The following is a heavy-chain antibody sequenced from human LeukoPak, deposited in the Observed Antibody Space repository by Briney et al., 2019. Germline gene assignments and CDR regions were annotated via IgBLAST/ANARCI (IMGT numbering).Heavy chain of an antibody. CDR3: AKDKGYGDYPDAFDI. CDR1: GFTFDDYA. Sequence: PGGSLRLSCAASGFTFDDYAMHWVRHAPGKGLEWVSGISWNSGSIGYADSVKGRFTISRDNAKNSLYLQMNSLRAEDTALYYCAKDKGYGDYPDAFDIWGQGTMVTVSS. D-gene: IGHD4-17*01. J-gene: IGHJ3*02. CDR2: ISWNSGSI. V-gene: IGHV3-9*01.